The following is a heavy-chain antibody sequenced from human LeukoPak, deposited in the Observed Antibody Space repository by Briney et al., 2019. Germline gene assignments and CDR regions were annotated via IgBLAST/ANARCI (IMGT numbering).Heavy chain of an antibody. V-gene: IGHV4-31*03. CDR3: ARVAAVAGTWVYFDY. CDR1: GGSISSGGYY. J-gene: IGHJ4*02. CDR2: IYYSGST. Sequence: PSETLSLTCTVSGGSISSGGYYWSWIRQHPGKGLEWIGYIYYSGSTYYNPSLKIRVPISVDTSKNQFSLKLSSVTAADTAVYYCARVAAVAGTWVYFDYWGQGTLVTVSS. D-gene: IGHD6-19*01.